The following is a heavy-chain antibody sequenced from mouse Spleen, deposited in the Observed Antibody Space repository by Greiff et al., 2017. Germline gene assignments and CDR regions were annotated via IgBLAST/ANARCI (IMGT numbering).Heavy chain of an antibody. Sequence: VQLKESGAELVKPGASVKLSCTASGFNIKDYYMHWVKQRTEQGLEWIGRIDPEDGETKYAPTFQGKATITADTSSNTAYLQLSSLTSEDTAVYYCARPYGSSYPYAMDYWGQGTSVTVSS. CDR2: IDPEDGET. V-gene: IGHV14-2*01. CDR3: ARPYGSSYPYAMDY. CDR1: GFNIKDYY. J-gene: IGHJ4*01. D-gene: IGHD1-1*01.